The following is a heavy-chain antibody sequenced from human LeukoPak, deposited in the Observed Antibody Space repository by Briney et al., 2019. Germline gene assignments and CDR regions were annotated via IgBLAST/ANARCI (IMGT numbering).Heavy chain of an antibody. CDR2: ISYDGSNK. Sequence: PGGSLRLSCAASGFTFSSYAMHWVRQAPGKGLEWVAVISYDGSNKYYADSVKGRFTISRDNSKNTLYLQMNSLRAEDTAVYYCARGFPWYYDILTVDYFDYWGQGTLVTVSS. CDR3: ARGFPWYYDILTVDYFDY. V-gene: IGHV3-30-3*01. D-gene: IGHD3-9*01. CDR1: GFTFSSYA. J-gene: IGHJ4*02.